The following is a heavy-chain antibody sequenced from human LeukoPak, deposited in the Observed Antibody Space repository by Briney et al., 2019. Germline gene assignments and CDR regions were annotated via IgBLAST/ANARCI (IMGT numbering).Heavy chain of an antibody. D-gene: IGHD1-7*01. CDR3: AKDWTGTQLGRTAFDI. J-gene: IGHJ3*02. CDR1: GFTFSSYG. Sequence: PGGSLRLSCAASGFTFSSYGMHWVRQAPGKGLEWVAVISYDGSNKYYADSVKGRFTISRDNSKNTLYLQMNSLRADDTALYYCAKDWTGTQLGRTAFDIWGQGTMVTVSS. V-gene: IGHV3-30*18. CDR2: ISYDGSNK.